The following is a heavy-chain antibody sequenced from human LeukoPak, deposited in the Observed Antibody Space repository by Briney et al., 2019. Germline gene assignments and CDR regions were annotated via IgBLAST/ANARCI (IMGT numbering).Heavy chain of an antibody. Sequence: SETLSLTCTVSGGSISSYYWSWIRQPPGRGLEWIGYIYYSGSTNYNPSLKSRVTISVDTSKNQFSLKLSSVTAADTAVYYCASGGSSGWSFDYWGQGTLVTVSS. CDR1: GGSISSYY. J-gene: IGHJ4*02. CDR2: IYYSGST. CDR3: ASGGSSGWSFDY. V-gene: IGHV4-59*01. D-gene: IGHD6-19*01.